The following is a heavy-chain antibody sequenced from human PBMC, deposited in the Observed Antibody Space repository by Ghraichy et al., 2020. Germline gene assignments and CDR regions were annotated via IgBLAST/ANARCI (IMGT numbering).Heavy chain of an antibody. Sequence: ASVKVSCKASGYTFTNHFLHWVRQAPGQGLEWMGIINPSGGGTSYAQKFQGRVTMTRDTSTSTVYMELSSLRSEDTAVYYCTRWGGRIQNHDFWSGPYDDWGQGTLVTVSS. CDR3: TRWGGRIQNHDFWSGPYDD. V-gene: IGHV1-46*01. CDR2: INPSGGGT. J-gene: IGHJ4*02. D-gene: IGHD3-3*01. CDR1: GYTFTNHF.